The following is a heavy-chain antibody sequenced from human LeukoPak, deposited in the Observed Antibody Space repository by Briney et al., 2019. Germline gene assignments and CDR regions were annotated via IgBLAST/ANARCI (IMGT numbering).Heavy chain of an antibody. J-gene: IGHJ6*03. D-gene: IGHD2-2*01. V-gene: IGHV3-30*04. CDR3: ARGQGYESYYYMDV. CDR1: GFTSSTYA. CDR2: ISFDGVNT. Sequence: GRSLRLSCAASGFTSSTYAIHWVRRAPGKGLEWVAVISFDGVNTFYADSVKGRFTISRDNSNNTVYLQMNNLRPEDTAVFYCARGQGYESYYYMDVWGKGTTVSVSS.